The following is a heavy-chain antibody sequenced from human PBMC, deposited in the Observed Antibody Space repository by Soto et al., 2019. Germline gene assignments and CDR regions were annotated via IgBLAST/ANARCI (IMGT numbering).Heavy chain of an antibody. J-gene: IGHJ1*01. CDR1: GGTFSSYA. D-gene: IGHD4-17*01. Sequence: QVQLVQSGAEVKKPGSSVKVSCKASGGTFSSYAISWVRQARGQGLEWMGGIIPIFGTANYAQKFQGRVTITADESTSTAHMELSSLRSEDTAVYYCARDGDYGPKRGYFQHWGQGTLVTVSS. CDR3: ARDGDYGPKRGYFQH. V-gene: IGHV1-69*12. CDR2: IIPIFGTA.